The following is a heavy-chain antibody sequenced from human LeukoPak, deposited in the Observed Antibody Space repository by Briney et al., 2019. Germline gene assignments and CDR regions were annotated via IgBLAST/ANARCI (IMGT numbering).Heavy chain of an antibody. CDR1: GFTFSSYA. D-gene: IGHD5-12*01. J-gene: IGHJ4*02. CDR2: INSDGSST. V-gene: IGHV3-74*01. Sequence: PGGSLRLSCAASGFTFSSYAMSWVRQAPGKGLVWVSRINSDGSSTIYADSVKGRFTISRDNAKNTLYLQMNSLRAEDTALYYCTRGYVGIDYWGQGTLVTVSS. CDR3: TRGYVGIDY.